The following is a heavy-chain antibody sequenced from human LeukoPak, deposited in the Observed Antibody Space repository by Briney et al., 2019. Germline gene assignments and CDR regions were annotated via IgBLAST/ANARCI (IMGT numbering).Heavy chain of an antibody. CDR3: ARGSLEWLLYNWFDP. V-gene: IGHV3-48*01. CDR2: ISSSSSTI. Sequence: GGSLRLSCAASGFTFSTYSMNWVRQAPGKGLEWVSYISSSSSTIYYADSVKGRFTISRDNAKNSLYLQMNSLRAEDTAVYYCARGSLEWLLYNWFDPWGQGTLVTVSS. D-gene: IGHD3-3*01. J-gene: IGHJ5*02. CDR1: GFTFSTYS.